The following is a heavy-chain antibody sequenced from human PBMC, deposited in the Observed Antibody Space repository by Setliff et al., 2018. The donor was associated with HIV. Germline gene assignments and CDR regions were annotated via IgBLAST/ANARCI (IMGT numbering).Heavy chain of an antibody. J-gene: IGHJ6*02. CDR1: GYTFTDNY. CDR2: INSASGGT. Sequence: ASVKVSCKASGYTFTDNYIHWVRQAPGQGLEWMAWINSASGGTNYAQNFQGRVTVTRDTSISTAYMELSGLTSDDSAVYYCARYLVVVPVAVGGLDVWGQGTTVTVSS. D-gene: IGHD2-2*01. V-gene: IGHV1-2*02. CDR3: ARYLVVVPVAVGGLDV.